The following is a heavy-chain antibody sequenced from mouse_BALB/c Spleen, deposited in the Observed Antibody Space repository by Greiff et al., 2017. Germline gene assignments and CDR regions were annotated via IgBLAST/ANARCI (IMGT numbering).Heavy chain of an antibody. J-gene: IGHJ4*01. V-gene: IGHV1-69*02. D-gene: IGHD1-1*01. CDR3: TRGILRGYAMDY. CDR2: IYPSDSYT. CDR1: GYTFTSYW. Sequence: QVQLQQPGAELVRPGASVKLSCKASGYTFTSYWINWVKQRPGQGLEWIGNIYPSDSYTNYNQKFKDKATLTVDKSSSTAYMQLSSPTSEDSAVYYCTRGILRGYAMDYWGQGTSVTVSS.